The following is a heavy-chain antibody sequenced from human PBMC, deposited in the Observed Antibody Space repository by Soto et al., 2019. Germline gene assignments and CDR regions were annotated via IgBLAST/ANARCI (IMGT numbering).Heavy chain of an antibody. Sequence: PSETLSLTCTVSGGSISSGGYYWSWIRQHPGKGLEWIGYIYYSGSTYYNPSLKSRVTISVDTSKNQFSLKLSSVTAADTAVYYCARVHYYDSSGYSNWFDPWGQGTLVTVSS. CDR1: GGSISSGGYY. D-gene: IGHD3-22*01. CDR2: IYYSGST. CDR3: ARVHYYDSSGYSNWFDP. J-gene: IGHJ5*02. V-gene: IGHV4-31*03.